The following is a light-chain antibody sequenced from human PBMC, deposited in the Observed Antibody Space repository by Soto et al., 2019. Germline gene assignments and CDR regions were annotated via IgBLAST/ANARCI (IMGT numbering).Light chain of an antibody. J-gene: IGLJ3*02. V-gene: IGLV2-11*01. CDR3: CSDADGCTWV. CDR2: DVD. CDR1: RSDVGGYRF. Sequence: QSALTQPRSVSGSPGQSVTISCTGARSDVGGYRFVSWYQQHPDKAPKLMIYDVDQRPSGVPDRFSGSKSGNTASLTISGLQAEDEADYFCCSDADGCTWVSGGGTKLTVL.